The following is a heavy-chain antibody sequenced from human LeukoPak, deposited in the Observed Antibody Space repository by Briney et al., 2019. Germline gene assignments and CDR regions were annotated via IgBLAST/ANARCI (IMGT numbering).Heavy chain of an antibody. CDR2: ISYDGSNK. CDR1: GFTFSSYA. J-gene: IGHJ3*02. CDR3: ARDMVRGRKDAFDI. D-gene: IGHD3-10*01. Sequence: GGSLRLSCAASGFTFSSYAMHWVRQAPGKGLEWVAVISYDGSNKYYADSVKGRFTISRDNSKNTLYLQMNSLRAEDTAVYYCARDMVRGRKDAFDIWGQGTMVTVSS. V-gene: IGHV3-30*14.